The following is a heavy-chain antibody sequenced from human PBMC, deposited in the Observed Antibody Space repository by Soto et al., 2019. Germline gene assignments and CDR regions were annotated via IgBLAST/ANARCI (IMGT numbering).Heavy chain of an antibody. CDR1: GGSISSGGYY. V-gene: IGHV4-31*03. D-gene: IGHD3-9*01. J-gene: IGHJ4*02. CDR3: ARTLSNYYYDILTGPRPNYYFDY. CDR2: IYYSGST. Sequence: QVQLQESGPGLVKPSQTLSLTCTVSGGSISSGGYYWSWIRQHPGKGLEWIGYIYYSGSTYYNPSLKRRVTISVDTSKNQFSLKLSSVTAADTAVYYCARTLSNYYYDILTGPRPNYYFDYWGQGTLVTVSS.